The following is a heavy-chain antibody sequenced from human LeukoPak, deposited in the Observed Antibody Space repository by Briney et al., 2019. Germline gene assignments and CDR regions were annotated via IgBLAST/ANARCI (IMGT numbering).Heavy chain of an antibody. D-gene: IGHD3-22*01. CDR1: GFTFSSYA. CDR3: ARLPDYYYDSSGYPYGMDV. J-gene: IGHJ6*02. V-gene: IGHV3-23*01. Sequence: GGSLRLSCAASGFTFSSYAMSWVRQAPGKGLEWVSGMSGSGGSTYYADSVKGRFTISRDNSKNTLYLQMNSLRAEDTAVYYCARLPDYYYDSSGYPYGMDVWGQGTTVTVSS. CDR2: MSGSGGST.